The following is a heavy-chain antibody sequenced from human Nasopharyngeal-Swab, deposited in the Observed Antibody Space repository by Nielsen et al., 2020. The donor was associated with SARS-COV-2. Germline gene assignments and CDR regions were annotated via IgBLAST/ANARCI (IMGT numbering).Heavy chain of an antibody. CDR1: GFTFRPYC. CDR3: ARDEILDY. J-gene: IGHJ4*02. Sequence: GESLKLSCSASGFTFRPYCMPLVLQAPGKGLECVANVKQDGTEKYFVDSVKGRFTLSRDNAKNSLYLHMNSLRAEDTAVYYCARDEILDYWGQGTLVTVSS. V-gene: IGHV3-7*01. D-gene: IGHD2/OR15-2a*01. CDR2: VKQDGTEK.